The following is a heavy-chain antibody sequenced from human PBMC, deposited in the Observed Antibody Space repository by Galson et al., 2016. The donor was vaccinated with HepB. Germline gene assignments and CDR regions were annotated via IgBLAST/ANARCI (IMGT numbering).Heavy chain of an antibody. J-gene: IGHJ6*02. CDR3: ARDSAGHCNGGGCYYYGMDV. CDR2: VYISGT. V-gene: IGHV4-4*07. D-gene: IGHD2-15*01. Sequence: ETLSLTCTVSGGSVSGYYWSWIRQPAGKGLGWIGRVYISGTNYNPSLKSRVTMSVDTSKNQFSIKLTSVTAADTAVYYCARDSAGHCNGGGCYYYGMDVWGQGTTVTVSS. CDR1: GGSVSGYY.